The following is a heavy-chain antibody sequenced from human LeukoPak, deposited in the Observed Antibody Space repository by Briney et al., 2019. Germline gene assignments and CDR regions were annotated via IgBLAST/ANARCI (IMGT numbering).Heavy chain of an antibody. D-gene: IGHD3-10*01. Sequence: SETLSLTCTVSGGSISSGDYYWSWIRQPPGKGLEWIGYIYYSGSTYYNPSLKRRVTISVDTSKNQFSLKLSSVTAADTAVYYCARGAGSGRATNVDLDYWGQGTLVTVSS. CDR1: GGSISSGDYY. V-gene: IGHV4-30-4*01. CDR2: IYYSGST. J-gene: IGHJ4*02. CDR3: ARGAGSGRATNVDLDY.